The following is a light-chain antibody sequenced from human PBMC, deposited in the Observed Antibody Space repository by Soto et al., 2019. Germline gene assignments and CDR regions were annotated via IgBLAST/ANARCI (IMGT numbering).Light chain of an antibody. Sequence: DIPMTQSPSALSASVGDRVTITCRASQGISNYLAWFQQKPGQGPKRLIYGVSNLQSGVPPRFSGSGSETEFTLTISNLQPEDIATYYCLQHNAYPFTFGQGTKLEIK. CDR3: LQHNAYPFT. V-gene: IGKV1-17*03. CDR1: QGISNY. J-gene: IGKJ2*01. CDR2: GVS.